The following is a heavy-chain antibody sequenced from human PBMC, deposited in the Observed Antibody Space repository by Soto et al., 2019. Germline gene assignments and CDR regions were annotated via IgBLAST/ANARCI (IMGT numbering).Heavy chain of an antibody. J-gene: IGHJ6*02. CDR1: GFTFSNYW. Sequence: GWSLRLSCAASGFTFSNYWMSWVRQAPGKGLEWVANIRQDGNEIYYVDSVKGRFTISRDNAKNSLYLQMNSLRAEDAALYYCARDGVWYGMDVWGQGTTVTVSS. CDR3: ARDGVWYGMDV. V-gene: IGHV3-7*01. D-gene: IGHD2-21*02. CDR2: IRQDGNEI.